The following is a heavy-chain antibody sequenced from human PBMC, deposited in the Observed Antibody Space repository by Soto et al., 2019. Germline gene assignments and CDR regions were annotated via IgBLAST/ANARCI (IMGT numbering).Heavy chain of an antibody. CDR2: VSASGLNT. J-gene: IGHJ4*02. V-gene: IGHV3-23*01. CDR1: GFTFSTYA. Sequence: EVQLLESGGKLVQPGGSLTLSCAASGFTFSTYAMAWVRQAPGKGLEWVSGVSASGLNTDYADPVKGRFYISRDNSKNTVSLHMNSLRAEGTGLYYCAKDRQRRTSGYVFDYWGQGTPVTVSS. D-gene: IGHD5-18*01. CDR3: AKDRQRRTSGYVFDY.